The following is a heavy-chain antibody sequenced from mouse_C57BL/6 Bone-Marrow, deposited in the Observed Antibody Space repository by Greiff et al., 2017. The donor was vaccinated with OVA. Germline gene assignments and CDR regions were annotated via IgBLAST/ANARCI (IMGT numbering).Heavy chain of an antibody. J-gene: IGHJ2*01. Sequence: QVQLQQPGAELVKPGASVKMSCKASGYTFTSYWLTWVKQRPGQGLEWIGDIYPGSGSTNYNEKFKSQATLTVDTSSSTANMQRRRRTSEDSAVYYCARVTVYYGNLYYFDYWGQGTTLTVSS. V-gene: IGHV1-55*01. CDR1: GYTFTSYW. D-gene: IGHD2-1*01. CDR3: ARVTVYYGNLYYFDY. CDR2: IYPGSGST.